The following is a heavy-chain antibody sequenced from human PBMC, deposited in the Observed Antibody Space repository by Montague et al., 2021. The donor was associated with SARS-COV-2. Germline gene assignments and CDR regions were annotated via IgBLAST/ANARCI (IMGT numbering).Heavy chain of an antibody. CDR1: GGSISSNSYY. V-gene: IGHV4-39*01. CDR2: IYYSGTT. CDR3: ARDTYTSGWFQQFDY. Sequence: SETLSLTCTVSGGSISSNSYYWGWIRQPPGKGLGWIGSIYYSGTTCYNPSLQSRVTISVDTSNKQFSLKLSSVTAADTAVYYCARDTYTSGWFQQFDYWGQGTLVTVSS. D-gene: IGHD6-19*01. J-gene: IGHJ4*02.